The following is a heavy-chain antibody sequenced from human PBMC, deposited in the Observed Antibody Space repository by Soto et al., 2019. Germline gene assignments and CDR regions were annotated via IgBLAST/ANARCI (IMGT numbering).Heavy chain of an antibody. CDR3: AKVATKILYVNYYYDSSGSPLYYFDY. D-gene: IGHD3-22*01. V-gene: IGHV3-23*01. CDR1: GFTFSSYA. Sequence: GGSLRLSCAASGFTFSSYAMSWVRQAPGKGLEWVSAISGSGGSTYYADSVKGRFTISRENSKNTRYLQMNGLRAEDTAVYYCAKVATKILYVNYYYDSSGSPLYYFDYWGQGTLVTVSS. CDR2: ISGSGGST. J-gene: IGHJ4*02.